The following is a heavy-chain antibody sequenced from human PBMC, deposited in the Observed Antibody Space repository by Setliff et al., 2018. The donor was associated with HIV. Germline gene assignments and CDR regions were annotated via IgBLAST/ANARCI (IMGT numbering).Heavy chain of an antibody. CDR1: GGSISSFY. D-gene: IGHD3-10*01. CDR3: ARGSVFWDRGNHYQYMDV. Sequence: SETLSLTCTVSGGSISSFYWGWIRQPPGKGLECIGTIYYSGSTYYNPSLTSRVTIGFDTSKNQFSLNLSADTAADTAVYYCARGSVFWDRGNHYQYMDVWATGTTVTVSS. J-gene: IGHJ6*03. V-gene: IGHV4-39*07. CDR2: IYYSGST.